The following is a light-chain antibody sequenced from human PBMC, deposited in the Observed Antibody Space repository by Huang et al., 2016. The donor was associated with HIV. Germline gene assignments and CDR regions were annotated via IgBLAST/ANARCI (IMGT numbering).Light chain of an antibody. V-gene: IGKV1-39*01. Sequence: IQMTQSPFFLSASVGDRVTITCRASHSIDGYLNWYQQKPGKPPKLLISSASTLHTGVPQRFSGSGSETDYTLIIDNLQPDDFATYFCQQSYSTLITFGQGSRL. CDR1: HSIDGY. CDR3: QQSYSTLIT. CDR2: SAS. J-gene: IGKJ5*01.